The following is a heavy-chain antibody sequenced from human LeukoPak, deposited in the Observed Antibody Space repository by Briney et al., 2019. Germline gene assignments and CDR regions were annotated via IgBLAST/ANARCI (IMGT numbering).Heavy chain of an antibody. D-gene: IGHD2-21*02. CDR1: GGSISSSSYY. Sequence: TSETLSLTCTVSGGSISSSSYYWGWIRQPPGKGLEWIGSIYYSGSTYYNPSLKSRVTISVDTSKNQFSLKLSSVTAADTAVYYCARLSYCGGDCYSRFDYWGQGTLVTVSS. V-gene: IGHV4-39*01. CDR3: ARLSYCGGDCYSRFDY. J-gene: IGHJ4*02. CDR2: IYYSGST.